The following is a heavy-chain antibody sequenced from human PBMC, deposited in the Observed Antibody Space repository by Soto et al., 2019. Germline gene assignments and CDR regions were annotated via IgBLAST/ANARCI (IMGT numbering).Heavy chain of an antibody. CDR2: ISAYNGNT. CDR1: GYTFTSYG. CDR3: ARDLEGVVVVAASFPFDY. V-gene: IGHV1-18*01. Sequence: ASVKVACKASGYTFTSYGISWVRRAPGQGLEWMGWISAYNGNTNYAQKLQGRVTMTTDTSTSTAYMELRSLRSDDTAVYYCARDLEGVVVVAASFPFDYWGQGTLVTVS. D-gene: IGHD2-15*01. J-gene: IGHJ4*02.